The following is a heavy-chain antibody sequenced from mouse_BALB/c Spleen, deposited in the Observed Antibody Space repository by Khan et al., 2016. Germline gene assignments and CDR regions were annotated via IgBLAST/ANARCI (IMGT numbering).Heavy chain of an antibody. CDR3: ARYGNYWYFDV. CDR1: EYTFTSYV. J-gene: IGHJ1*01. D-gene: IGHD2-1*01. Sequence: VQLQQSGPELVKPGASVKMSCKASEYTFTSYVMHWVKQKPGQGLEWIGYINPYNDGTKYNEKFKGKATLTSDKSSSTAYMELSSLTSEDSAVYYCARYGNYWYFDVWGAGTTVTVSS. CDR2: INPYNDGT. V-gene: IGHV1S136*01.